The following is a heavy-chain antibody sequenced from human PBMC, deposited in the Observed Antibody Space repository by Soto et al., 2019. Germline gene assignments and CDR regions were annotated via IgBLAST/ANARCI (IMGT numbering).Heavy chain of an antibody. CDR3: ARACGGDCYDAFDI. Sequence: GESLKISCAASGFTFSSYWMSWVRQAPGKGLEWVANIKQDGSEKYYVDSVKGRFTISRDNAKNSLYLQMNSLRAEDTAVYYCARACGGDCYDAFDIWGQGTMVTVSS. D-gene: IGHD2-21*02. V-gene: IGHV3-7*01. CDR1: GFTFSSYW. CDR2: IKQDGSEK. J-gene: IGHJ3*02.